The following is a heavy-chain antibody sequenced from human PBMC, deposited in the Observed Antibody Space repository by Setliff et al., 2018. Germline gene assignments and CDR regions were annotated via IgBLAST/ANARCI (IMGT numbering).Heavy chain of an antibody. CDR1: GYPFTNYG. J-gene: IGHJ6*03. CDR3: ARRNFYYDSSGFALCYYYMGV. CDR2: ISTYNVNT. D-gene: IGHD3-22*01. V-gene: IGHV1-18*01. Sequence: ASVKVSCKASGYPFTNYGITWVRQAPGQGLEWLGWISTYNVNTTYAQKLQDRVTMTTDTSTSTAYMELRSLRSDDTAVYYCARRNFYYDSSGFALCYYYMGVWGKGTTVTVSS.